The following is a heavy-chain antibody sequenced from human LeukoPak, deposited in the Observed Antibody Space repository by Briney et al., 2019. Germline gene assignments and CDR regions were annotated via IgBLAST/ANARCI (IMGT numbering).Heavy chain of an antibody. CDR1: GFTFSSHA. V-gene: IGHV3-64*01. CDR2: ISSNGDST. CDR3: TGSSAWSPIDY. D-gene: IGHD6-19*01. Sequence: PGGSLRLSCAASGFTFSSHAMHWVRQAPGKGLEYVSAISSNGDSTYYANSVKGRFTISRDNSKNTLYLQMGSLRVEDMAAYYGTGSSAWSPIDYWGQGTLVTVSS. J-gene: IGHJ4*02.